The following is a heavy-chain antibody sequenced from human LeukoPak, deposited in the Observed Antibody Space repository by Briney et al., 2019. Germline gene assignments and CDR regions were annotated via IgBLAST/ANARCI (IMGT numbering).Heavy chain of an antibody. D-gene: IGHD3-10*01. CDR2: IYTSGST. Sequence: SEALSLTCTVSGGSISSYYWSWIRQPAGKGLEWSGRIYTSGSTNYNPSLKSRVTMSVDTSKNQFSLKLSSVTAADTAVYYCARHLGDYYYYGMDAWGQGTTVTVSS. CDR1: GGSISSYY. J-gene: IGHJ6*02. V-gene: IGHV4-4*07. CDR3: ARHLGDYYYYGMDA.